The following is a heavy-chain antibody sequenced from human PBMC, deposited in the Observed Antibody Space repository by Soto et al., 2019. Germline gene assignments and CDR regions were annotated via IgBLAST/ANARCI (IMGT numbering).Heavy chain of an antibody. V-gene: IGHV4-4*07. D-gene: IGHD3-16*02. CDR3: ARDRLESSTYGMDV. Sequence: PXGTLSLTCSVSGDSILGYYWSWIRQPAGKRLEWIGHVYNSGNVIFNPSLKNRVTMSVDMSKNQFSLRLTSVTAADSAVYYCARDRLESSTYGMDVWGRGTTVTVSS. J-gene: IGHJ6*02. CDR2: VYNSGNV. CDR1: GDSILGYY.